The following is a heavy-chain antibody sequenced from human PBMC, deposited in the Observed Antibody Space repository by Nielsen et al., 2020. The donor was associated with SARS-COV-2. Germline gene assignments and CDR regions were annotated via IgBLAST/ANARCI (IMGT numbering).Heavy chain of an antibody. CDR2: ISTGSKTI. CDR1: GFTFSSYS. V-gene: IGHV3-48*01. D-gene: IGHD1-26*01. Sequence: GESLKISCAASGFTFSSYSMNWVRQAPGKGLEWVSYISTGSKTIHYADSVKGRFTISRDNAKNSLYLQMNGLTVEDTAVYYYARRLSSGTYTPDYWGQGTLVTVSS. CDR3: ARRLSSGTYTPDY. J-gene: IGHJ4*02.